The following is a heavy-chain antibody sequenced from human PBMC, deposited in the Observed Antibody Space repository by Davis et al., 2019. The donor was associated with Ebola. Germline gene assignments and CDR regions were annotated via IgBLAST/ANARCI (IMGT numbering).Heavy chain of an antibody. J-gene: IGHJ6*02. V-gene: IGHV1-69*10. CDR2: IILFLGIP. CDR3: AADPGYRCYYGMDV. Sequence: SVTVSCKASGCTFSSYAISWVRQAPGQGLEWMGWIILFLGIPNYAQKFQERVTITRDMSTSTAYMELSSLRSEDTAVYYCAADPGYRCYYGMDVWGQGTTVTVSS. CDR1: GCTFSSYA. D-gene: IGHD1-1*01.